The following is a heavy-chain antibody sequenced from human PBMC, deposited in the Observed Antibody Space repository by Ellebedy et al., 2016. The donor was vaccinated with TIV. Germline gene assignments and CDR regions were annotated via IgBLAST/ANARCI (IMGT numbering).Heavy chain of an antibody. Sequence: MPSETLSFTCTVSGGSISSYYWSWIRQPPGKGLEWIGYIYYSGSTNYNPSLKSRVTISVDTSKNQFSLKLSSVTAADTAVYYCARHSDDSDFWSDTFDYWGQGTLVTVSS. CDR1: GGSISSYY. J-gene: IGHJ4*02. CDR2: IYYSGST. D-gene: IGHD3/OR15-3a*01. CDR3: ARHSDDSDFWSDTFDY. V-gene: IGHV4-59*08.